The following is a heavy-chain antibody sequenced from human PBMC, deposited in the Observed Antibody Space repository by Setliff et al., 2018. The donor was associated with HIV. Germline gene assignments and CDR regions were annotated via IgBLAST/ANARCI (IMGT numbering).Heavy chain of an antibody. D-gene: IGHD6-13*01. CDR2: MNSKGES. CDR1: GGSIRVDNYF. J-gene: IGHJ6*02. CDR3: ARGVRMAAAGVEYYYYGMDV. Sequence: PSETLSLTCTVSGGSIRVDNYFWGWIRQPPGKGLEWIGIMNSKGESFYNASFTNGVLISVDTSKNQFSLKLSSVTAADTAVYYCARGVRMAAAGVEYYYYGMDVWGQGTTVTVSS. V-gene: IGHV4-39*07.